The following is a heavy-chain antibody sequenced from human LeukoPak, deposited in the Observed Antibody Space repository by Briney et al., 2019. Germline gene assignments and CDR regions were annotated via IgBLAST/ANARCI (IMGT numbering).Heavy chain of an antibody. CDR1: GGTFSSYA. D-gene: IGHD5-24*01. Sequence: ASVKVSCKASGGTFSSYAISWVRQAPGQGLEWMGGIIPIFGTANYAQKFQGRVTITADESTSTAYMELSSLRSEDTAVYYCARQRGLNSPGAFDIWGQGTMVTVSS. CDR2: IIPIFGTA. V-gene: IGHV1-69*13. CDR3: ARQRGLNSPGAFDI. J-gene: IGHJ3*02.